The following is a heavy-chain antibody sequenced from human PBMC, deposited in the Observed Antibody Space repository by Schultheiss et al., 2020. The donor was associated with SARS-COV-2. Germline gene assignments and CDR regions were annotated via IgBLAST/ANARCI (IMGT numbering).Heavy chain of an antibody. Sequence: GESLKISCAASGFTFSSYDMHWVRQATGKGLEWVSAIGTAGDTYYPGSVKGRFTISRDNSKNTLYLQMNSLRAEDTAVYYCARGIPYYDFWSGYYPPSNWGQGTLVTVSS. CDR2: IGTAGDT. V-gene: IGHV3-13*01. CDR3: ARGIPYYDFWSGYYPPSN. J-gene: IGHJ4*02. D-gene: IGHD3-3*01. CDR1: GFTFSSYD.